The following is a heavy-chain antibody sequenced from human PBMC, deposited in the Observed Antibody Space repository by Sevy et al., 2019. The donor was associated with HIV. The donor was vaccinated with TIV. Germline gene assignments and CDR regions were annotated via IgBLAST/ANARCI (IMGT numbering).Heavy chain of an antibody. CDR3: ARGVTLIRGVRESYYFHMDV. J-gene: IGHJ6*03. CDR1: GHTFTDYY. D-gene: IGHD3-10*01. Sequence: ASVKVSCNASGHTFTDYYIHWVRQAPGQGLEWMGWINSNSGDTNYAQKFQGRVTMTRDTSISTAYMELSRLRSDDTASYYCARGVTLIRGVRESYYFHMDVWGKGTTVTVSS. V-gene: IGHV1-2*02. CDR2: INSNSGDT.